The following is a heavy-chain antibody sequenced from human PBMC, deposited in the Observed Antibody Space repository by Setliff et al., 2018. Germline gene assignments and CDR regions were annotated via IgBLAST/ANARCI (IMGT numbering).Heavy chain of an antibody. CDR3: ARDRGGRVLDY. Sequence: SETLSLTCTVSGGSISSGSYYWSWIWQPAGKGLEWIGHIYTSGSTNYNPSLKSRVTISVDTSKNQFSLKLSSVTAADTAVYYCARDRGGRVLDYWGQGTLVTVSS. V-gene: IGHV4-61*09. CDR2: IYTSGST. J-gene: IGHJ4*02. CDR1: GGSISSGSYY. D-gene: IGHD3-10*01.